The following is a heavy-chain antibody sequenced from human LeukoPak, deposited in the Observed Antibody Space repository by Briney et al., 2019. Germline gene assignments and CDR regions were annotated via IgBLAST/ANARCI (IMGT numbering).Heavy chain of an antibody. D-gene: IGHD2-21*02. V-gene: IGHV4-34*01. CDR3: TRVVTAIGYFDL. CDR1: GGSFSNYY. Sequence: SETLSLTCTVSGGSFSNYYWSWIRQSPGKGLEWIGEINHSGSTNYNPSLKSRVTISTDTSKKQFSLKLSSVTAADTAVYYCTRVVTAIGYFDLWGRGTLVTVSS. J-gene: IGHJ2*01. CDR2: INHSGST.